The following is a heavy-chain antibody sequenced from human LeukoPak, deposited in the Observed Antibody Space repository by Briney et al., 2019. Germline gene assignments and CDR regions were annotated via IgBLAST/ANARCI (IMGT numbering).Heavy chain of an antibody. CDR3: ARDDVTTNGGVIADSRPFDI. J-gene: IGHJ3*02. CDR1: GFTFSNAW. D-gene: IGHD2-8*02. CDR2: ISGGSTYI. V-gene: IGHV3-21*01. Sequence: PGGSLRLSCAASGFTFSNAWMSWVRQAPGKGLEWISSISGGSTYIYYADSVRGRFTISRDNAKNSLYLQMNSLRGEDTALYYCARDDVTTNGGVIADSRPFDIWGQGTMVAVSS.